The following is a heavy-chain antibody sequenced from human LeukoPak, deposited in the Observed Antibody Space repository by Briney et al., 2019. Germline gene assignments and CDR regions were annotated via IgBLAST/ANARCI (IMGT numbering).Heavy chain of an antibody. D-gene: IGHD4-17*01. J-gene: IGHJ5*02. CDR2: ISGSGGST. V-gene: IGHV3-23*01. CDR1: GFTFSSYA. CDR3: TTLVTTVTYYNWFDP. Sequence: GGSLRLSCAASGFTFSSYAMSWVRQAPGKGLEWVSAISGSGGSTYYADSVKGRFTISRDNSKNTLYLQMNSLNTEDTAVYYCTTLVTTVTYYNWFDPWGQGTLVTVSS.